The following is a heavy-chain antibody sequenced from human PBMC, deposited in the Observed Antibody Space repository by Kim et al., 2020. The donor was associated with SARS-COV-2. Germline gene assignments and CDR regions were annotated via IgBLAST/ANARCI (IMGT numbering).Heavy chain of an antibody. Sequence: SETLSLTCTVSGGSINNYYWSWIRQPPGKGLEWIGQIYYSGRTNYNLSLKSRVTISLDMSKTQFSLNLTSVSAADTAVYYCARQGGIGTLLRDAFDIWGQGTLATVSS. J-gene: IGHJ3*02. CDR2: IYYSGRT. CDR1: GGSINNYY. D-gene: IGHD3-10*01. V-gene: IGHV4-59*08. CDR3: ARQGGIGTLLRDAFDI.